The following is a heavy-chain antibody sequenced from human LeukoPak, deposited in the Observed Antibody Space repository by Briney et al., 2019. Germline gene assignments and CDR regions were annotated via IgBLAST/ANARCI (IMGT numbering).Heavy chain of an antibody. CDR1: GDSISSYY. CDR3: ARLRGRDYYFDY. CDR2: IYYSGST. V-gene: IGHV4-59*08. Sequence: KPSETLSLTCSVSGDSISSYYWSWIRQPPGKGLEWIGYIYYSGSTNYNPSLKSRVTISVDTSKNQFSLKLSSVTAADTAVYYCARLRGRDYYFDYWGQGTLVTVSS. D-gene: IGHD3-10*01. J-gene: IGHJ4*02.